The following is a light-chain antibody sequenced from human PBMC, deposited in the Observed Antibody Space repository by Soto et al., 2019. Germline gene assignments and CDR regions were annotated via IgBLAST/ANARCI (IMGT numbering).Light chain of an antibody. V-gene: IGKV3-20*01. CDR1: QSVSSSY. Sequence: EIVLTQSPGTLSLSPGERATLSCRASQSVSSSYLAWYQQKPGQAPRLLIYGESSRATGIPDRFSGSGSGTDFTLTISRLEPEDLAVYYCQQYGSSPPWTFGQGTKVEIK. CDR3: QQYGSSPPWT. CDR2: GES. J-gene: IGKJ1*01.